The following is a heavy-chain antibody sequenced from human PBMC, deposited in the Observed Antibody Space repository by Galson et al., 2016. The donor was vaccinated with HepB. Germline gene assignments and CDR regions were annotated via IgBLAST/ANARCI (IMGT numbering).Heavy chain of an antibody. CDR3: ARLTVTNDFDH. J-gene: IGHJ4*02. CDR1: GVSISGGSYY. CDR2: IYHSGTT. D-gene: IGHD4-17*01. V-gene: IGHV4-39*01. Sequence: SETLSLTCTVSGVSISGGSYYWAWIRQPPGKGLEWIASIYHSGTTYYTPSLKSRLTMSVDTSTNQFSLTLSSVTAADTAVYYCARLTVTNDFDHWGQGTLVPVSS.